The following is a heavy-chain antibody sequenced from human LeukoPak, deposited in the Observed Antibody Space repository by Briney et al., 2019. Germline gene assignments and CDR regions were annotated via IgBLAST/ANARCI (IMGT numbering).Heavy chain of an antibody. CDR2: LNSDGTTI. CDR1: GFTFSGYW. D-gene: IGHD3-10*02. J-gene: IGHJ4*02. V-gene: IGHV3-74*01. Sequence: GGSLRLSCVASGFTFSGYWMHWVRQAPGMGLVWVSRLNSDGTTINYADSVKGRFTISRDNAKNTVHLQMSGLRDDDTALYFCVRGAGGPRNYVLDYWGQGALVSVSS. CDR3: VRGAGGPRNYVLDY.